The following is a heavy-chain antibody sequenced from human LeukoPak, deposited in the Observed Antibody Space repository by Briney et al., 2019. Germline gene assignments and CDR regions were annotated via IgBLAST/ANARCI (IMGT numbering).Heavy chain of an antibody. J-gene: IGHJ4*02. Sequence: GESLKISCKGSGYSFTSYWIGWVRQMPGKGLEWMGVIYPGDSDTRYSPSFQGQVTISAGKSISTAYLQWSSLKASDTAMYYCATITDYGGNSGYFDYWGQGTLVTVSS. V-gene: IGHV5-51*01. CDR1: GYSFTSYW. D-gene: IGHD4-23*01. CDR3: ATITDYGGNSGYFDY. CDR2: IYPGDSDT.